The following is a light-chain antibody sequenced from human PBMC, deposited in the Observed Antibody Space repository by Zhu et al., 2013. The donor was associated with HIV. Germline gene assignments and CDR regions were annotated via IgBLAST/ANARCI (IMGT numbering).Light chain of an antibody. V-gene: IGLV3-1*01. CDR1: KVGDKF. J-gene: IGLJ2*01. CDR2: ADN. CDR3: QAWDFNTVV. Sequence: SYELSQSPSLSVSPGQTATIGCSGDKVGDKFVSWYHQKAGQSPILVMYADNRRPSGIPERISGSNSGNTATLTIAETQTLDDGDYYCQAWDFNTVVFGGGTKLTVL.